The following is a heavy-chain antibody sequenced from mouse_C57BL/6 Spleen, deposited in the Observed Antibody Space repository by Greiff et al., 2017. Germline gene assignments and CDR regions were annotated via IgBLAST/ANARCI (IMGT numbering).Heavy chain of an antibody. CDR3: AREEDGYYGAY. J-gene: IGHJ3*01. V-gene: IGHV1-54*01. CDR1: GYAFTNYL. CDR2: INPGSGGT. D-gene: IGHD2-3*01. Sequence: LQESGAELVRPGTSVKVSCKASGYAFTNYLIEWVKQRPGQGLEWIGVINPGSGGTNYNEKFKGKATLTADKSSSTAYMQLSSLTSEDSAVYFCAREEDGYYGAYWGQGTLVTVSA.